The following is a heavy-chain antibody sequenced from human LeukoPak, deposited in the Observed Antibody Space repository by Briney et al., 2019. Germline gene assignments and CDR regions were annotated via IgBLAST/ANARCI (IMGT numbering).Heavy chain of an antibody. CDR2: IWCDGSNK. Sequence: GGSLRHSCAASGFTFNSYGMHWVRQAPGKGLEWVAVIWCDGSNKYYADSVKGRFTISRDNSKNTLYLQMNSLRAEDTAVYYCARASNMAGIVDYWGQGTLVTVSS. V-gene: IGHV3-33*01. CDR1: GFTFNSYG. J-gene: IGHJ4*02. CDR3: ARASNMAGIVDY. D-gene: IGHD6-19*01.